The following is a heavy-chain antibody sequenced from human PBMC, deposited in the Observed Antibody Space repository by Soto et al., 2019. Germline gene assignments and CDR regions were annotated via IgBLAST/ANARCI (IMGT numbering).Heavy chain of an antibody. V-gene: IGHV3-49*04. CDR1: GFTFGDHA. Sequence: GRTLRLSCSASGFTFGDHAMTLVRQARGNGLGCIGLIRSTASGGTTEYAASVKGRFTLSRDDYKSIAYLQMNSLKTEDTAVYSCGREQEVESYSDYRGSGT. CDR2: IRSTASGGTT. D-gene: IGHD3-10*01. J-gene: IGHJ4*02. CDR3: GREQEVESYSDY.